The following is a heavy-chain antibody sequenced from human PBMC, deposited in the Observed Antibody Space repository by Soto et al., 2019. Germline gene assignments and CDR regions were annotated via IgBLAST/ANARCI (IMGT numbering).Heavy chain of an antibody. CDR1: GFTISGRH. J-gene: IGHJ5*02. Sequence: EVRFVESGGRQVQPGGSLRVSCAVSGFTISGRHMKWVRQAPGKGLEWVAYIDSVSANIHYGDSVKGRITASRDNTQNSLFLQMDNLSVEDTAVYFCVRDFWSTSSYHWGQGTLVTVSS. CDR2: IDSVSANI. V-gene: IGHV3-48*01. D-gene: IGHD3-3*01. CDR3: VRDFWSTSSYH.